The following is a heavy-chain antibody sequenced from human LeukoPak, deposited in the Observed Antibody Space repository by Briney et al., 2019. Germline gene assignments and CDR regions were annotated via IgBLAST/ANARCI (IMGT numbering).Heavy chain of an antibody. J-gene: IGHJ6*03. CDR1: GGSFSGYY. V-gene: IGHV4-34*01. D-gene: IGHD5-12*01. CDR3: ARALSGYDKNYYYYMDV. Sequence: SETLSLTCAVYGGSFSGYYWSWIRQPPGKGLEWIGEINHSGSTNYNPSLKSRVTISLDTSKNQFSLKLSSVTAADTAVYYCARALSGYDKNYYYYMDVWGKGTTVTVSS. CDR2: INHSGST.